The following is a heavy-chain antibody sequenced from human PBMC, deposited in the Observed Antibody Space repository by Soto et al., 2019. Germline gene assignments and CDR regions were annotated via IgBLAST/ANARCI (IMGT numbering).Heavy chain of an antibody. Sequence: QVQLVQSGAEVKKPGASVKVSCKASGYTFTSYGISWVRQAPGQGLEWMGWISAYNGNTNYAQKLQGRVTMTTDTSTSTAYMELRSLRFDDTAVYYCARDLSAYYYGSGSLVWVQGTLVTVSS. V-gene: IGHV1-18*01. J-gene: IGHJ4*02. CDR1: GYTFTSYG. CDR3: ARDLSAYYYGSGSLV. D-gene: IGHD3-10*01. CDR2: ISAYNGNT.